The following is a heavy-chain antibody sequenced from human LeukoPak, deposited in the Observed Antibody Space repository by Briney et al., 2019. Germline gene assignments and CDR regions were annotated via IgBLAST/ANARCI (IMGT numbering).Heavy chain of an antibody. J-gene: IGHJ6*03. CDR1: GFTFSSNP. V-gene: IGHV3-23*01. CDR3: ARGSRDWALQYYYYYMDV. CDR2: INPSGGNT. D-gene: IGHD4-11*01. Sequence: GGSLRLSCAGSGFTFSSNPLSWVRQAPGKGLEWVSAINPSGGNTYYADSVRGRFTISRDNSKNTLYLQMNTLRAEDTAVYYCARGSRDWALQYYYYYMDVWGKGTTVTVSS.